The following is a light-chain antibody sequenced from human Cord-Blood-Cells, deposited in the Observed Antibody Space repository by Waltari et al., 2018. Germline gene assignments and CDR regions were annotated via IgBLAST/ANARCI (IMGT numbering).Light chain of an antibody. Sequence: SYELTQPLSVSVALGQTARITCGGNNIGSKNVHWYQPKPGQAPVLVIYRDSNRPSGIPERFSGSNSGNTATLTISRAQAGDEADYYCQVWDSSTYVFGTGTKVTVL. CDR1: NIGSKN. CDR2: RDS. CDR3: QVWDSSTYV. J-gene: IGLJ1*01. V-gene: IGLV3-9*01.